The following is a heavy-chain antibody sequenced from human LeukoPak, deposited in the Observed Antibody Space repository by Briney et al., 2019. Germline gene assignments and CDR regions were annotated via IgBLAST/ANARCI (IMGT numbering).Heavy chain of an antibody. CDR1: GGSISSGSYY. J-gene: IGHJ6*02. CDR2: TYTSGST. V-gene: IGHV4-61*02. CDR3: AREPSYYYYGMDV. Sequence: SQTLSLTCTVSGGSISSGSYYWSWIRQPAGKGLEWIGRTYTSGSTNYNPSLKSRVTISVDTSKKQFSLKLSSVTAADTAVYYCAREPSYYYYGMDVWGQGTTVTVSS.